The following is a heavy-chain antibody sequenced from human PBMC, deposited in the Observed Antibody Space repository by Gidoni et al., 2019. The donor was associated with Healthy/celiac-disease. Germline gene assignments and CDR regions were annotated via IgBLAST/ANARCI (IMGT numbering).Heavy chain of an antibody. V-gene: IGHV4-39*01. J-gene: IGHJ3*02. CDR1: GGSLSSSSYY. CDR2: IYYSGST. CDR3: ARPSWELRLGGAFDI. Sequence: QLQLQESGPGLVKPSETLSLTCPVSGGSLSSSSYYWGWIRQPPGKGLEWIGSIYYSGSTYYNPSLKSRVTISVDTSKNQFSLKLSSVTAADTAVYYCARPSWELRLGGAFDIWGQGTMVTVSS. D-gene: IGHD1-26*01.